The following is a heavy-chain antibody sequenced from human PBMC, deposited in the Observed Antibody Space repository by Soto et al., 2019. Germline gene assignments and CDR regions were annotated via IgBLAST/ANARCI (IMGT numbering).Heavy chain of an antibody. J-gene: IGHJ6*02. CDR2: ISSNGGST. CDR1: GFTFSSYA. Sequence: GGSLRLSCAASGFTFSSYAMHWVRQAPGKGLEYVSAISSNGGSTYYADSVEGRFTISRDNSKNTLYLQMGSLRAEDMAVYYCARGGGYCSGGSCYSGDYYYGMDVWGQGTTVTVSS. CDR3: ARGGGYCSGGSCYSGDYYYGMDV. D-gene: IGHD2-15*01. V-gene: IGHV3-64*02.